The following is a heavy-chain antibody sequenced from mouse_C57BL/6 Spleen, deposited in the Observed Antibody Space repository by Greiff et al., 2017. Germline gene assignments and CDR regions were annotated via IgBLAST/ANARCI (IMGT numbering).Heavy chain of an antibody. Sequence: QVQLQQSGAELMKPGASVTLSCKATGYTFTGYWIEWVKQRPGHGLEWIGEILPGSGSTNYNEKFKGKATFTADTSSTTAYMQLSSLTPEHSALYYGARGGLPFAYWGQGTLVTVSA. D-gene: IGHD2-2*01. CDR1: GYTFTGYW. V-gene: IGHV1-9*01. CDR2: ILPGSGST. CDR3: ARGGLPFAY. J-gene: IGHJ3*01.